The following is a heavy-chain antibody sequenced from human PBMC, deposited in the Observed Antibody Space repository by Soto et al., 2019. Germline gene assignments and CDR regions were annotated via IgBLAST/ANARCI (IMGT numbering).Heavy chain of an antibody. CDR3: ARGKYYGFDV. CDR2: TYFRSKWYN. CDR1: GDSVSSNTAS. Sequence: PSQTLSLTCAISGDSVSSNTASWNWIRQSPSRGLEWLGRTYFRSKWYNDYAASVKGRITVNPDTSKNQFSLHLNSVTPEDTAVYYCARGKYYGFDVWGQGTMVTVSS. D-gene: IGHD2-2*01. J-gene: IGHJ3*01. V-gene: IGHV6-1*01.